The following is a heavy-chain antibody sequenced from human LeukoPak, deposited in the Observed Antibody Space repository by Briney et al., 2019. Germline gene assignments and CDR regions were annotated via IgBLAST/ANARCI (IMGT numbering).Heavy chain of an antibody. J-gene: IGHJ3*02. CDR2: ISYDGSNK. Sequence: GRSLRLSCAASGFTFSSYAMHWVRQAPGKGLEWVAVISYDGSNKYYADSVKGRFTISRDNSKNTLYLQMNSLRAEDTAVYYCARDRYDAFDIWGQGTMVTVSS. CDR3: ARDRYDAFDI. CDR1: GFTFSSYA. V-gene: IGHV3-30-3*01.